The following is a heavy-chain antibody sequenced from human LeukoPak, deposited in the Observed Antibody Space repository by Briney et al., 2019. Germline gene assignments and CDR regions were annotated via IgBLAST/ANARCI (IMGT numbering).Heavy chain of an antibody. V-gene: IGHV1-8*01. CDR2: MNPNSGNT. Sequence: GASVKVSCKASGYTFTSYDINWVRQATGQGLEWMGWMNPNSGNTGYAQKFQGRVTMTRNTSISTAYMELSSLRSEDTAVYYCARDLYRIVVVPHYFDYWGQGTLVTVSS. CDR1: GYTFTSYD. D-gene: IGHD3-22*01. CDR3: ARDLYRIVVVPHYFDY. J-gene: IGHJ4*02.